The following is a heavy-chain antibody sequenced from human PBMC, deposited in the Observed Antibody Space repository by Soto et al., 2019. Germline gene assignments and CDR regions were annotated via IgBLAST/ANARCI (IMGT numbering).Heavy chain of an antibody. J-gene: IGHJ4*02. CDR3: ARDIGSFAYGEGY. D-gene: IGHD3-10*01. Sequence: SETLSLTCSVSGGSINSYWWSWIRQPAGKGLEWIGRVYSSGTTDYNPSLNSRATMSVETSKNQFSLKLSSVTAADTAVYYCARDIGSFAYGEGYWGQGTLVTVSS. V-gene: IGHV4-4*07. CDR1: GGSINSYW. CDR2: VYSSGTT.